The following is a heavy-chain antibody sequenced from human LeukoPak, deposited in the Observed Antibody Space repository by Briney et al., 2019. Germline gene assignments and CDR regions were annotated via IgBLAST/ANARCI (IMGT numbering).Heavy chain of an antibody. J-gene: IGHJ4*02. CDR2: ISGSGGST. Sequence: PGGSLRLSCAASGLSFSTYAMSWVRQAPGKGLEGVAAISGSGGSTYYADSVKGRFTVSRDNSKNTLYLQMNSLRAEDTAVYYCAKDLVSDYVWGSYRYRGNFDYWGQGTLVTVSS. CDR1: GLSFSTYA. CDR3: AKDLVSDYVWGSYRYRGNFDY. V-gene: IGHV3-23*01. D-gene: IGHD3-16*02.